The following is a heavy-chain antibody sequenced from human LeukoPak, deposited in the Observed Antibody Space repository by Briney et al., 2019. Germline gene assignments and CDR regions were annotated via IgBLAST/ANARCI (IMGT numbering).Heavy chain of an antibody. V-gene: IGHV1-18*01. J-gene: IGHJ2*01. CDR1: GYTFTSYG. CDR2: ISAYNGNT. D-gene: IGHD6-19*01. Sequence: ASVKVSCKASGYTFTSYGISWVRQAPGQGLEWMGWISAYNGNTNYAQKLQGRVTMTTDTSTSTAYMELRSLRSDDTAVYYCARDSAHSSGWYRPRDWYFDLWGRGTLVTVSS. CDR3: ARDSAHSSGWYRPRDWYFDL.